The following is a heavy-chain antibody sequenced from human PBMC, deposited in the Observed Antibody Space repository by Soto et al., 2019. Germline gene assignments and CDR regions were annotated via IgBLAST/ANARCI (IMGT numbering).Heavy chain of an antibody. Sequence: QVQLVESGGGVVQPGKSLRLSCAASGFRFSAYPMHWVRQTPGEGLQWLALVSSDGINKHYADSMKGRFTISRDNSNNILYLQISSLRPEDTAVYYCASPFSGETFYYLHYWGQGTLVTVSS. CDR1: GFRFSAYP. V-gene: IGHV3-30-3*01. J-gene: IGHJ4*02. CDR2: VSSDGINK. D-gene: IGHD3-10*01. CDR3: ASPFSGETFYYLHY.